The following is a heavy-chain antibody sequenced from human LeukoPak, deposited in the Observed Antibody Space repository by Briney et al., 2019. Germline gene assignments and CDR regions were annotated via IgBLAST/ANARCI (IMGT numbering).Heavy chain of an antibody. CDR3: AKGPHIVVVVAYLDY. Sequence: GGSLRLSCAASGFTFSSYGMHWVRQAPGKGLEWVAFIRYDGSNKYYADSVKGRFTIFRDNSKNTLYLQMNSLRAEDTAVYYCAKGPHIVVVVAYLDYWGQGTLVTVSS. CDR2: IRYDGSNK. J-gene: IGHJ4*02. V-gene: IGHV3-30*02. CDR1: GFTFSSYG. D-gene: IGHD2-15*01.